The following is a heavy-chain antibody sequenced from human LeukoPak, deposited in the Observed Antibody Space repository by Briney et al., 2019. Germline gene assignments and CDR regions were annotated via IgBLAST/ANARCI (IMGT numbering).Heavy chain of an antibody. J-gene: IGHJ4*02. D-gene: IGHD1-26*01. Sequence: GGSLRLSCAASGFTFSRYSMNWVRQAPGKGLEWVSHITASGTAMFYADSVKGRFTISRDNAKNSLYLQMNSLRDEDTAVYYCASSGSYRFDYWGQGTLVTVSS. CDR2: ITASGTAM. V-gene: IGHV3-48*02. CDR1: GFTFSRYS. CDR3: ASSGSYRFDY.